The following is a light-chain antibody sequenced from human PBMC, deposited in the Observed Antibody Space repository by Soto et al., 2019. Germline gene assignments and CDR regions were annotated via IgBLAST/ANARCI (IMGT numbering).Light chain of an antibody. CDR1: SSNIGNNY. J-gene: IGLJ1*01. CDR3: GTWDSSLSAGV. CDR2: ENN. V-gene: IGLV1-51*01. Sequence: QSVLTQPPSVSAAPGQKVTISCSGSSSNIGNNYVPWYQQLPGTAPKLLIYENNKRPSGIPDRFSGSKFGTSATLAITGLQAGDEADFYCGTWDSSLSAGVFGTGTKVTVL.